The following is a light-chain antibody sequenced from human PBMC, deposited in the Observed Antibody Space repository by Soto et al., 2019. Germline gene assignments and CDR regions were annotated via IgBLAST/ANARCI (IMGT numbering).Light chain of an antibody. V-gene: IGKV1-39*01. J-gene: IGKJ1*01. CDR2: AAT. CDR3: QQSYSNPRT. Sequence: DIQMTQSPSSLSASVGDRVTITGRASQSISSYLNWYQHKPGKAPNLLIYAATTLQSGVPSRFSGSGSGTDFTLTISSLQPEDFATYYCQQSYSNPRTFGQGTKVDI. CDR1: QSISSY.